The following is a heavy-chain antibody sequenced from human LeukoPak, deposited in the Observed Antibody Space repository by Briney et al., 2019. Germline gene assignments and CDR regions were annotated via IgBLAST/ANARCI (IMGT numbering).Heavy chain of an antibody. CDR2: INPNSGGT. CDR1: GYSFTGHY. D-gene: IGHD6-13*01. V-gene: IGHV1-2*02. Sequence: GASVKVSCKASGYSFTGHYMHWVRQAPGQGLEWMGWINPNSGGTNYAQKFQGRVTMTRDTSISTAYMELSRLRSDDTAVYYCARIPGIAAAGWFDPWGQGTLVTVSS. J-gene: IGHJ5*02. CDR3: ARIPGIAAAGWFDP.